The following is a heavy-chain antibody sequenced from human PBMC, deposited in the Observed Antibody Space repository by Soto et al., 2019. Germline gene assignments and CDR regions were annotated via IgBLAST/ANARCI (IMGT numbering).Heavy chain of an antibody. CDR1: GFTFSSYS. Sequence: GGSLRLSCAASGFTFSSYSMNWVRQAPGKGLEWVSYISSSSSTIYYADSVKGRFTISRDNAKNSLYLQMNSLRDEDTAVYYCARVSYYYGSGDIDYWGQGTLVTVSS. CDR3: ARVSYYYGSGDIDY. J-gene: IGHJ4*02. D-gene: IGHD3-10*01. V-gene: IGHV3-48*02. CDR2: ISSSSSTI.